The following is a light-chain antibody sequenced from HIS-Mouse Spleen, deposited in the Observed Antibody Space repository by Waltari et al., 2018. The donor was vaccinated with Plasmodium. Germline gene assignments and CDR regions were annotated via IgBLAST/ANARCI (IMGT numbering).Light chain of an antibody. J-gene: IGLJ3*02. CDR1: ALPKKY. V-gene: IGLV3-10*01. Sequence: SYELTQPPSVSVSPGQTARITCSGDALPKKYAYWYQQKSGQATVLVIYEESKRPSGIPEIFSGSSSGTMATLTISGAQVEDEADYYCYSTDSSGNHRVFGGGTKLTVL. CDR3: YSTDSSGNHRV. CDR2: EES.